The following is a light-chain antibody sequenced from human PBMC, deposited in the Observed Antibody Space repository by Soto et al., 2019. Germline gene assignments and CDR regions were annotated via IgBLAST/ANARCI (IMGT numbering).Light chain of an antibody. CDR2: GAT. V-gene: IGKV4-1*01. Sequence: DIVLTQSPDSLAVSLGERATINCKSSQSVLSRSNNENYLSWHQQKPGQAPRLLIHGATTRATGIPARFSGSGSGTEFTLTISSLQSEDFAVYYCQQFNNWPRTFGQGTKVDIK. CDR1: QSVLSRSNNENY. CDR3: QQFNNWPRT. J-gene: IGKJ1*01.